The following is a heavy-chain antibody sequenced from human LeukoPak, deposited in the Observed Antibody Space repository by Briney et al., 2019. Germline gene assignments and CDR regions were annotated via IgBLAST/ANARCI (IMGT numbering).Heavy chain of an antibody. CDR2: INPNSGGR. V-gene: IGHV1-2*02. D-gene: IGHD3-9*01. Sequence: GASVKLSCKATGYGFTSNYMHWVRQAPGQGLGWMGWINPNSGGRNSAQKFQGRVTMITDTSIRSDYMEVLRLRSEAAAVYYGLGITHYDILTGYSCSWGHRTLVTVSS. CDR3: LGITHYDILTGYSCS. J-gene: IGHJ5*01. CDR1: GYGFTSNY.